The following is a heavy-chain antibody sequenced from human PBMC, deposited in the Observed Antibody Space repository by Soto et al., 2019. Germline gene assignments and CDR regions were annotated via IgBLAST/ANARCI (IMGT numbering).Heavy chain of an antibody. V-gene: IGHV5-51*01. Sequence: GESLKISCKGSGYSFTSYWIGWVCQMPGKGLEWMGIIYPGDSDTRYSPSFQGQVTISADKSISTAYLQWSSLKASDTAMYYCARHRFGYCSSTSCYRTSYYYYCMDVWGQGTTVTVSS. CDR2: IYPGDSDT. CDR1: GYSFTSYW. CDR3: ARHRFGYCSSTSCYRTSYYYYCMDV. J-gene: IGHJ6*02. D-gene: IGHD2-2*03.